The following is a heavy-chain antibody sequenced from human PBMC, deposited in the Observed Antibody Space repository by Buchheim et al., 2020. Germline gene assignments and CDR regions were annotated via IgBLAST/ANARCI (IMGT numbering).Heavy chain of an antibody. V-gene: IGHV3-23*01. CDR2: ISGSGGTT. CDR3: ACPPGGYKWNLNSDYHYYGMDV. Sequence: EVQFLESGGGLVQPGGSLRLSCAASGITFSHCAMSWVRQAQGKGLEWVSIISGSGGTTYYAESVKGRFTIFRDNSKNTVYLQMVSLRAEDTAIYYCACPPGGYKWNLNSDYHYYGMDVWGQGTT. J-gene: IGHJ6*02. D-gene: IGHD1-20*01. CDR1: GITFSHCA.